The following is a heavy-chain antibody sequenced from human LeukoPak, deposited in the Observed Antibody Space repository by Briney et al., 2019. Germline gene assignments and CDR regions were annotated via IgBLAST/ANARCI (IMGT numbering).Heavy chain of an antibody. Sequence: PGGSLRLSCAASGLTFSSYGRHWVRQAPGKGLEWVAVIWYDGSNKYHADSVQGRFTISRDNTKNTLYLQMNSLRAEDTAVYYCAKDRGGYYGSGSTRGFDYWGQGTLVTVSS. V-gene: IGHV3-33*06. J-gene: IGHJ4*02. D-gene: IGHD3-10*01. CDR2: IWYDGSNK. CDR3: AKDRGGYYGSGSTRGFDY. CDR1: GLTFSSYG.